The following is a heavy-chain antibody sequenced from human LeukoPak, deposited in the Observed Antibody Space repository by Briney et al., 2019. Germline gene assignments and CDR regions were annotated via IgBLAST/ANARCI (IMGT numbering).Heavy chain of an antibody. Sequence: CYIYYSGTTYYNPSLKSRVTISVDTSKNQFSLKLSSVTAADTAVYYCARDFELRHAFDIWGQGTMVTVSS. CDR2: IYYSGTT. V-gene: IGHV4-31*02. J-gene: IGHJ3*02. CDR3: ARDFELRHAFDI. D-gene: IGHD1-26*01.